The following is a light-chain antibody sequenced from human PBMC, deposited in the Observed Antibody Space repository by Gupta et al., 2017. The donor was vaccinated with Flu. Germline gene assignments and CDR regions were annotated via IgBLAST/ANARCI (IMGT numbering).Light chain of an antibody. Sequence: EIVLTQSPGTLSLSPGERATLSCRASQSVSSSYLAWYQQKPGQAPRLLIYGASSRATGIPDRFSGRGSGTDFTLTISRLEPEDFAVYYCQQDGSSPAFGQGTRLEIK. V-gene: IGKV3-20*01. J-gene: IGKJ5*01. CDR1: QSVSSSY. CDR2: GAS. CDR3: QQDGSSPA.